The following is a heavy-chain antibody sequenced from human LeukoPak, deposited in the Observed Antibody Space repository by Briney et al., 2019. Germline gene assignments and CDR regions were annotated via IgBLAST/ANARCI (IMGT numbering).Heavy chain of an antibody. CDR3: YCAVEDY. CDR1: GGSISSGDYY. V-gene: IGHV3-7*01. Sequence: PSETLSLTCTVSGGSISSGDYYWSWVRQAPGKGLEWVANIKQDGSEKNYVDSVKGRFTISRDNAKNSLYLQMNSLRAEDTAVYYCYCAVEDYWGQGTLVTVSS. D-gene: IGHD2-21*01. J-gene: IGHJ4*02. CDR2: IKQDGSEK.